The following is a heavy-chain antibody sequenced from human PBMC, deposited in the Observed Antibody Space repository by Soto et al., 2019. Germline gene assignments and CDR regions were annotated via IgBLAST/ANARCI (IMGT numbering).Heavy chain of an antibody. CDR2: ISAYNGNT. CDR3: ASSGTPAWY. J-gene: IGHJ4*02. CDR1: GYTFTSYA. V-gene: IGHV1-18*01. Sequence: QVQLVQSGAEVTKPGASVKVSCKASGYTFTSYAIRWVRQAPGQGLEWMGWISAYNGNTNYSQKLHCTVTMTTVTSTTSAYMDLRRLRSDDKAVYYCASSGTPAWYWGQGTLVTVSS. D-gene: IGHD3-10*01.